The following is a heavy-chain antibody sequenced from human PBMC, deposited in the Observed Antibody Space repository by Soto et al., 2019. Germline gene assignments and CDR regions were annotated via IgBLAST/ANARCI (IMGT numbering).Heavy chain of an antibody. CDR1: GFSLSTSGVG. CDR2: IYWDGDK. V-gene: IGHV2-5*02. Sequence: QITLKESGPTLVKPTQTLTLTCTFSGFSLSTSGVGVGWIRQPPGKALEWLALIYWDGDKRYSPSLKSRLTTTKNPAKNQVVLITTTMNPVDTATYECLQPHKWLRFDYGGQETLVTLPS. J-gene: IGHJ4*02. CDR3: LQPHKWLRFDY. D-gene: IGHD5-12*01.